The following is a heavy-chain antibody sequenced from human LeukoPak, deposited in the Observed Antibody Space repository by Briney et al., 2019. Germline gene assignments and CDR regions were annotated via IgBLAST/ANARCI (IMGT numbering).Heavy chain of an antibody. D-gene: IGHD2-2*01. CDR2: IGYDGSNK. Sequence: GGSLRLSCAASGFTFSSYGMHWVRQAPGKGLEWVAVIGYDGSNKYYADSVKGRFTISRDNSKNTLYLQMNSLRAEDTAVYYCARDGVVVPAADYNWFDPWGQGTLVTVSS. J-gene: IGHJ5*02. V-gene: IGHV3-33*01. CDR3: ARDGVVVPAADYNWFDP. CDR1: GFTFSSYG.